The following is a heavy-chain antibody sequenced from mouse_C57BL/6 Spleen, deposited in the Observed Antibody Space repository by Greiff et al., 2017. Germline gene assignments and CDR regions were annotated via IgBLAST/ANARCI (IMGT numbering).Heavy chain of an antibody. V-gene: IGHV1-7*01. CDR2: INPSSGYT. CDR3: ARWLLGGDYAMEY. J-gene: IGHJ4*01. CDR1: GYTFTSYW. Sequence: VQVVESGAELAKPGASVKLSCKASGYTFTSYWMHWVKQRPGQGLEWIGYINPSSGYTKYNQKFKDKATLTADKSSSTAYMQLSSLTSEDSAVYYCARWLLGGDYAMEYWGQGASVTVSS. D-gene: IGHD2-3*01.